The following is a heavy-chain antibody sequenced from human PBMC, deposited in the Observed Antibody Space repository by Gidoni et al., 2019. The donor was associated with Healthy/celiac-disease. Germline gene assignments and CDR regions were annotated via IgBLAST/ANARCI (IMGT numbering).Heavy chain of an antibody. V-gene: IGHV2-5*01. Sequence: QLTLKESGPTLVKPTQTLTLTWTFSGFPASTSGVGVGWTLQPPGKALEWLALIYWNDDKRYRPSLTRRLTITKDTSKNQVVLTMTNMDPVDTATYYCAHYTLVNAPREYFQHWGQGTLVTVSS. CDR2: IYWNDDK. J-gene: IGHJ1*01. D-gene: IGHD3-16*01. CDR3: AHYTLVNAPREYFQH. CDR1: GFPASTSGVG.